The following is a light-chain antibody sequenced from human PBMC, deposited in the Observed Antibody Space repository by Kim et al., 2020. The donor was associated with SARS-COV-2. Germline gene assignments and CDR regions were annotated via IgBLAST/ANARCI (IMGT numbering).Light chain of an antibody. J-gene: IGKJ4*01. V-gene: IGKV3-11*01. CDR1: QNIKNY. Sequence: LSPGERAALSCRASQNIKNYLAWYQQKPGQAPRLLIYDASNRATGIPGRFSGSGFGTDFTLTISSLEFEDIAVYYCQQRYSWPPLTFGGGTKVEI. CDR2: DAS. CDR3: QQRYSWPPLT.